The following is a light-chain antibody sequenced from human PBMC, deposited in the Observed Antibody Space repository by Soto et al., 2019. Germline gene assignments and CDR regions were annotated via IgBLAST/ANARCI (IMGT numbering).Light chain of an antibody. CDR1: SSDVGGYNY. CDR2: EVS. CDR3: CSYTSSSTRV. J-gene: IGLJ3*02. V-gene: IGLV2-14*01. Sequence: QSVLTQPASVSGSPGQSITISCTGTSSDVGGYNYVSWYQQHPGKAPKLMIYEVSNRPSGVSNRFSGSKSGNTASLTISGLQAEDEADYYCCSYTSSSTRVFGGGTKPTVL.